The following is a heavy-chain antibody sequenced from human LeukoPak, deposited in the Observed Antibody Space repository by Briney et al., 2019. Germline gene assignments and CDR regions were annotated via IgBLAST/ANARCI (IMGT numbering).Heavy chain of an antibody. D-gene: IGHD3-22*01. CDR2: IYSGGST. Sequence: GGSLRLSCAASGFTVSSNYMSWVRQAPGKGLEWVSVIYSGGSTYYADSVEGRFTISRDNSKNTLYLQMNSLRAEDTAVYYCARAYFYDSSGYYFDYWGQGTLVTVSS. V-gene: IGHV3-66*01. J-gene: IGHJ4*02. CDR1: GFTVSSNY. CDR3: ARAYFYDSSGYYFDY.